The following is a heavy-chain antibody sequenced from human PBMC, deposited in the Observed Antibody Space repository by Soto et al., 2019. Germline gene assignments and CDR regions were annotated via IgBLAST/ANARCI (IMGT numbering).Heavy chain of an antibody. V-gene: IGHV4-39*01. CDR2: IYYSGQT. J-gene: IGHJ5*02. CDR3: ARHGSS. CDR1: GVSISGSSYY. Sequence: QLQLQESGPGLVKPSETLSLICSVSGVSISGSSYYWGWIRQPPGKGLEGIGSIYYSGQTYYNPSLKRRVTISVDRSKNQFSLNLTSVTATDTAFYYCARHGSSWGQGTLVTVSS.